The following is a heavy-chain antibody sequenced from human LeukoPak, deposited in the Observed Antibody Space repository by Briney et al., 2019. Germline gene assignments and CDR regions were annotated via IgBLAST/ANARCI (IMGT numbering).Heavy chain of an antibody. CDR2: INPSGGST. D-gene: IGHD1-1*01. CDR1: GYTFTGYY. V-gene: IGHV1-46*01. J-gene: IGHJ4*02. CDR3: ARGRISRLQLVY. Sequence: ASVKVSCKASGYTFTGYYMHWVRQAPGQGLEWMGIINPSGGSTSYAQKFQGRVTMTRDMSTSTVYMELSSLRSEDTAVYYCARGRISRLQLVYWGQGTLVTVSS.